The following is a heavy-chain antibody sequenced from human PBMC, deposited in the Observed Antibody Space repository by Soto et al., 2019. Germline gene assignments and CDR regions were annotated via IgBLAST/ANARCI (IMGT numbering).Heavy chain of an antibody. V-gene: IGHV4-34*01. CDR2: INHSGST. Sequence: SETLSLTCAVYGGSFSDYYWSWIRQPPGKGLEWIGEINHSGSTNYKPSLKSRVTISVDTSKNQFSLNLTSVTAADTAVYYCARGDLQRDFWGQGTLVTVSS. CDR3: ARGDLQRDF. CDR1: GGSFSDYY. J-gene: IGHJ4*02.